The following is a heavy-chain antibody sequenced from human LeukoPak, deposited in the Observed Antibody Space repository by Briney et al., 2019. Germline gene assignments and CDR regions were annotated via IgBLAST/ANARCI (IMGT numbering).Heavy chain of an antibody. J-gene: IGHJ4*02. D-gene: IGHD6-6*01. CDR2: IKQDGSEK. V-gene: IGHV3-7*01. Sequence: GGSLRLSCAASGFTFSSYWMSWVRQAPGKGLEWVANIKQDGSEKYYVDSVKGRFTISRDNAKNSLYLQMNSLRAEDTAVYYCARDRRMWGYSSSSYSDYWGQGTLVTVSS. CDR1: GFTFSSYW. CDR3: ARDRRMWGYSSSSYSDY.